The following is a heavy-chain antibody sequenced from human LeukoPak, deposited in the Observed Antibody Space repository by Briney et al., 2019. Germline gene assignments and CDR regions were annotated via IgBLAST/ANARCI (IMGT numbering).Heavy chain of an antibody. V-gene: IGHV4-30-4*01. CDR3: VTNAWIGAFDI. CDR1: GGSISSGDYY. J-gene: IGHJ3*02. Sequence: SETLSLTCTVSGGSISSGDYYWSWIRQPPGKGLEWIGYIYYSGSTYYNPSLKSRVTISVDTSKNQFSLKLSSVTAADTAVYYCVTNAWIGAFDIWGQGTMVTVSS. CDR2: IYYSGST. D-gene: IGHD1-1*01.